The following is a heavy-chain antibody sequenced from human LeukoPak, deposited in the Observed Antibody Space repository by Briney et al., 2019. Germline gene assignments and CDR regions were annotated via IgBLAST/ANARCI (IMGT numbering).Heavy chain of an antibody. D-gene: IGHD3-10*01. Sequence: ASVKVSCKASGYTFTSYYMHWVRQAPGQGLEWMGIINPSGGSTSYAQKLQDRVTITAEKSTSTAYMELSGLRSEDTAVYYCARADPFYGAGSYAGSWFDPWGQGTLVTVSS. CDR2: INPSGGST. J-gene: IGHJ5*02. CDR1: GYTFTSYY. V-gene: IGHV1-46*01. CDR3: ARADPFYGAGSYAGSWFDP.